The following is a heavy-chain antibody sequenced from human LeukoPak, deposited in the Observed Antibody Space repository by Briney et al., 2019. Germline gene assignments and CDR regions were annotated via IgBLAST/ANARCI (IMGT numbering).Heavy chain of an antibody. Sequence: PGGSLRLSCAASGFTFSSYGMHWVRQAPGKGLEWVAFTRYDGSNKYCADSVKGRFTISRDNSKNMLYLQMNSLRAEDTAVYYCAKDPQKWESYFDYWGQGTLVTVSS. CDR1: GFTFSSYG. V-gene: IGHV3-30*02. CDR3: AKDPQKWESYFDY. D-gene: IGHD1-26*01. J-gene: IGHJ4*02. CDR2: TRYDGSNK.